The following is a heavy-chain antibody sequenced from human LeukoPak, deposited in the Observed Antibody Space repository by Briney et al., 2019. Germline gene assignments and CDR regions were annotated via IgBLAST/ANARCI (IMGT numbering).Heavy chain of an antibody. Sequence: GRSLRLSCVASGFTFSHYPIHWLRQAPGKGLEWVAALSEGGGDVYYADSLRGRFSISRDNVNNTLFLQMNSLRAEDTAVYHCARNFWRGIHFKFYFYMDVWGKGTTVTVSS. V-gene: IGHV3-30*01. CDR3: ARNFWRGIHFKFYFYMDV. D-gene: IGHD3-3*01. J-gene: IGHJ6*03. CDR2: LSEGGGDV. CDR1: GFTFSHYP.